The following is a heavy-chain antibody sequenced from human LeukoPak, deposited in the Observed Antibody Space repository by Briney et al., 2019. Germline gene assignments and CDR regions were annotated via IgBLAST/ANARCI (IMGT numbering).Heavy chain of an antibody. Sequence: KTSETLSLTCTVSGGSISSSSYYWGWIRQPPGKGLEWIGSIYYSGSTYYNPSLKSRVTISVDTSKNQFSLKLSSVTAADTAVYYCARGVRLWFGERRRGDFDAWGQGTLVTVSS. CDR2: IYYSGST. V-gene: IGHV4-39*01. CDR3: ARGVRLWFGERRRGDFDA. D-gene: IGHD3-10*01. J-gene: IGHJ5*02. CDR1: GGSISSSSYY.